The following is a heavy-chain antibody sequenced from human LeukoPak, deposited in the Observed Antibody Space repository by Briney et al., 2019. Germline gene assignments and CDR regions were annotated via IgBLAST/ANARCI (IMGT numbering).Heavy chain of an antibody. Sequence: GGSLRLSCAASGFTFSRYSMNWVRQAPGKGLEWVSSISISSNYIYYADSVKGRFTISRDSAKNSLYLQMNSLRAEDTALYYCARDRGRSSFDYWGQGTLVSVSS. D-gene: IGHD1-26*01. CDR2: ISISSNYI. CDR1: GFTFSRYS. V-gene: IGHV3-21*01. CDR3: ARDRGRSSFDY. J-gene: IGHJ4*02.